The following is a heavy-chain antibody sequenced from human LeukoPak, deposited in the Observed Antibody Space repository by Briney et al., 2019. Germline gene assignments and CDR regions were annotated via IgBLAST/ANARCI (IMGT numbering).Heavy chain of an antibody. CDR2: IRFDGSDQ. V-gene: IGHV3-33*03. CDR1: GFTFSNYG. J-gene: IGHJ6*02. D-gene: IGHD6-13*01. Sequence: GGSLRLSCAASGFTFSNYGMHWVRQAPGKGLEWVGVIRFDGSDQYYADSVKGRLTISRDNSKNTLFLQVNSLRAEDTAVYYCAKAGYSSSWTDPNYYYYGKDVWGQGTTVTVSS. CDR3: AKAGYSSSWTDPNYYYYGKDV.